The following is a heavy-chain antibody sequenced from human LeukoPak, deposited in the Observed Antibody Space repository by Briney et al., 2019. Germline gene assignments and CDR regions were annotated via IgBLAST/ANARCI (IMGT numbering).Heavy chain of an antibody. CDR1: GFTFSNAW. D-gene: IGHD3-10*01. CDR2: IKCKTDGGTT. J-gene: IGHJ4*02. CDR3: TTAPLVRGGIVFDY. Sequence: GGSLRLSCAASGFTFSNAWMSWVRQAPGKGLEWVGRIKCKTDGGTTDYAAPVRVRFTIARDDSKNTLYLQMNNLKTEETAVYYCTTAPLVRGGIVFDYWGQGTLVTVSS. V-gene: IGHV3-15*01.